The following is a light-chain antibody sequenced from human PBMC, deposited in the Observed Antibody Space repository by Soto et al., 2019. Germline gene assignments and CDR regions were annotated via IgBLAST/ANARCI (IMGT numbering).Light chain of an antibody. CDR1: SSDVGAYNF. CDR3: GSYTTSSNYV. V-gene: IGLV2-14*03. Sequence: QSVLTQPASVSGSPGLSITISCTGTSSDVGAYNFVSWYQQHPDKAPKLMIFDVSNRPSGVSNRFSGSKSGNTASLTISGLQSEGEAEYYCGSYTTSSNYVFGTGTKVTVL. CDR2: DVS. J-gene: IGLJ1*01.